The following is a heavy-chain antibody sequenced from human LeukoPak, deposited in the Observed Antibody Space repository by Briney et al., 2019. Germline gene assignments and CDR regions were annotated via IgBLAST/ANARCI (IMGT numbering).Heavy chain of an antibody. J-gene: IGHJ4*02. CDR1: GYSISSGYY. CDR3: ARSGYSYGYVDY. CDR2: IYHSGST. Sequence: SETLSLTCAVSGYSISSGYYWGWIRPPPGKGLEWIGSIYHSGSTYYNPSLKSRVTISVDTSKNQFSLKLSSVTAADTAVYYCARSGYSYGYVDYWGQGTLVTVSS. D-gene: IGHD5-18*01. V-gene: IGHV4-38-2*01.